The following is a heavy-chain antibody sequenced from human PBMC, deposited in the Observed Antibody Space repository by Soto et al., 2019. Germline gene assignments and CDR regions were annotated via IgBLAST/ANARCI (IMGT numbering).Heavy chain of an antibody. CDR3: ARDPSAGDSAGY. Sequence: QVQLVQSGAEVKKPGSSVKVSCKAPGGTFSSYTISWVRQAPGQGLEWMGRIIPILGIANYAQKFQGRVTXXAXXSTSTAYMELRSLRSEDTAVYYCARDPSAGDSAGYWGQGTLVTVSS. CDR2: IIPILGIA. CDR1: GGTFSSYT. J-gene: IGHJ4*02. V-gene: IGHV1-69*08. D-gene: IGHD2-21*01.